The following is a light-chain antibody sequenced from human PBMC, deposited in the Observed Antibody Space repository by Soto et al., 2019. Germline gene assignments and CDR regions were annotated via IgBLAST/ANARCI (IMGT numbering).Light chain of an antibody. CDR3: QQRSSWPLIT. V-gene: IGKV3-11*01. CDR2: DAS. CDR1: QRVSNY. J-gene: IGKJ5*01. Sequence: EVVLTQSPATLSLSPGERATLSCRASQRVSNYLAWYQQKPGQPPRPLIYDASTRATGIPDRFSGSGSGTDFTLTISSLEPEDFAVYYCQQRSSWPLITFGKETRLEVK.